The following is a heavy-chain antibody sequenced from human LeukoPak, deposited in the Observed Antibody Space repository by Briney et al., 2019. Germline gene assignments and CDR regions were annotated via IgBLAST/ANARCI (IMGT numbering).Heavy chain of an antibody. J-gene: IGHJ4*02. CDR1: GYTFTGYY. V-gene: IGHV1-18*04. CDR3: ARGGRDSSGWYGDY. Sequence: ASVKVSCKASGYTFTGYYMHWVRQAPGQGLEWMGWISVYSGNTNYAQKVQGRVTLTTDTSTSTAYMELRSLRFDDTAVYYCARGGRDSSGWYGDYWGQGTLVTVSP. D-gene: IGHD6-19*01. CDR2: ISVYSGNT.